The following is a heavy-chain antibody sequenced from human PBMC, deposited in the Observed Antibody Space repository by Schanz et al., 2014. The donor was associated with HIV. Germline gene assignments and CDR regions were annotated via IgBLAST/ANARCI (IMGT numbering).Heavy chain of an antibody. CDR3: ARDYNWSFDF. CDR2: ISGYNGNA. CDR1: GYTFSMSG. J-gene: IGHJ4*02. D-gene: IGHD1-1*01. V-gene: IGHV1-18*01. Sequence: QVHLVQSGAEMMKPGDSVKVSCKTSGYTFSMSGISWVRQAPGQGLEWMGWISGYNGNANYARKVQGRVTMTTDTSTNTVYLELRSLRSDDTAVYFCARDYNWSFDFRGQGTQVTVSP.